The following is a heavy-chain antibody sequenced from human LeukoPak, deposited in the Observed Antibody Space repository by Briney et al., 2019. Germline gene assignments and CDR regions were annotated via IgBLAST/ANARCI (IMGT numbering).Heavy chain of an antibody. CDR1: GFTFSSYA. Sequence: GGSLRLSCAASGFTFSSYAMHWVRQAPGKGLEWVAVISYDGSNKYYADSVKGRFTISRDNSKNTLYLQMNSLRAEDTAVYYCATDNGGYYPRNLDYWGQGTLVTVSS. J-gene: IGHJ4*02. CDR3: ATDNGGYYPRNLDY. D-gene: IGHD3-22*01. V-gene: IGHV3-30-3*01. CDR2: ISYDGSNK.